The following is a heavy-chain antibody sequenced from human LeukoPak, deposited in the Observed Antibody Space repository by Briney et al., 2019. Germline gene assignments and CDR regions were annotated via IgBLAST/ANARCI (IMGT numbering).Heavy chain of an antibody. V-gene: IGHV4-59*01. CDR3: ARGDSSGYYFDY. D-gene: IGHD3-22*01. Sequence: SETLSLTCTVSGGSISTYYWNWIRQPPGKGLEWIGYFSYSGSTNHNPSLKGRVTISGDTSKNQFSLKVRSVTAADTAVYYCARGDSSGYYFDYWGQGTLVTVSS. CDR1: GGSISTYY. CDR2: FSYSGST. J-gene: IGHJ4*02.